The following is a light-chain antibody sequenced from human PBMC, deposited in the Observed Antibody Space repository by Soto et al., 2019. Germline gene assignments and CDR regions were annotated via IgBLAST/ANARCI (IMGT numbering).Light chain of an antibody. V-gene: IGKV1-5*01. Sequence: DIQMTQSPSTLSASVGDRVTITCRASQSISSWLAWYQQKPGKAPKLLIYDASSLESGGPSRFSGRGSGTEFTLTISSLQPYDFATDPCQQYNSYSCTFGQGTEVETK. CDR1: QSISSW. CDR2: DAS. CDR3: QQYNSYSCT. J-gene: IGKJ1*01.